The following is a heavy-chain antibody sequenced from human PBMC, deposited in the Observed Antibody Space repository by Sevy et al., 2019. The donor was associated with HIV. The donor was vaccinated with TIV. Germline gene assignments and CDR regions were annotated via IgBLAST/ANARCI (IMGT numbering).Heavy chain of an antibody. CDR3: ARSITTFGVVIPTGAFDI. CDR1: GFTFSSYA. CDR2: ISYDGSNK. D-gene: IGHD3-3*01. Sequence: GGSLRLSCAASGFTFSSYAMHWVRQAPGKGLEWVAVISYDGSNKYYADSVKGRFTISRDNSKNTLYLQMNSLRAEDTAVYYCARSITTFGVVIPTGAFDIWGQGTMVTVSS. J-gene: IGHJ3*02. V-gene: IGHV3-30-3*01.